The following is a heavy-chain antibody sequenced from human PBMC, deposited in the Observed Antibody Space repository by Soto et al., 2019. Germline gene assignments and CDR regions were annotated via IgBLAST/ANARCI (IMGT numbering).Heavy chain of an antibody. J-gene: IGHJ5*02. Sequence: GGSLRLSCAASGFTFSSYAMHWVRQAPGKGLEWVAVISYDGSNKYYADSVKGRFTISRDNSKNTLYLQMNSLRAEDTAVYYCARDPYCGGDCYSPYNWFDPWGQGTLVTVSS. CDR3: ARDPYCGGDCYSPYNWFDP. CDR1: GFTFSSYA. CDR2: ISYDGSNK. D-gene: IGHD2-21*02. V-gene: IGHV3-30-3*01.